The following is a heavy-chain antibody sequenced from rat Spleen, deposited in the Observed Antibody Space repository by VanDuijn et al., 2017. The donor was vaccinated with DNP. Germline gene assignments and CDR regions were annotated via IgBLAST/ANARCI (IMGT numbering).Heavy chain of an antibody. CDR2: ITYDGSRT. D-gene: IGHD4-3*01. J-gene: IGHJ2*01. V-gene: IGHV5S10*01. Sequence: EVQLVESGGDFVQPGRSLRLSCAASGFTFSAYNMAWVRHAPKKALEWVATITYDGSRTYYRDSVKGRFTISRANSKSTLFLQMDSLRSEDTATYYCATQNSGYDYFDYWGQGVMVTVSS. CDR3: ATQNSGYDYFDY. CDR1: GFTFSAYN.